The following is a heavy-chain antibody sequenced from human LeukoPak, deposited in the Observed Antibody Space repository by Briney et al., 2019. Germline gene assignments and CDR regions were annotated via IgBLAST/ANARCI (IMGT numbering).Heavy chain of an antibody. J-gene: IGHJ5*02. V-gene: IGHV5-51*01. CDR2: IYPGDSDT. Sequence: GESLQISCKGSGYSFTSCWIGWVRQMPGKGLEWMGIIYPGDSDTRYSPSFQGQVTISADRSISTAYLQWRSLKASDTAMYYCVRSGDSGYRWFDPWGQGTLVTVSS. CDR3: VRSGDSGYRWFDP. D-gene: IGHD5-12*01. CDR1: GYSFTSCW.